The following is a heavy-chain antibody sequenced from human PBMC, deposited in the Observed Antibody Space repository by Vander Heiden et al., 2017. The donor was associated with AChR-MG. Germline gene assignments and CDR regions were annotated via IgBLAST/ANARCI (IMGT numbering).Heavy chain of an antibody. CDR1: GFTFSSSG. V-gene: IGHV3-30*02. CDR3: AKGTLLGYDSSGYYPDY. Sequence: QVQLVESGGGVVQPGGSLRLSCAASGFTFSSSGMHWVRQAPGKGLKWVAFIRYDGSDTYYADSLKGRFTISRDNSKNTLYLQMNSLRAEDTAVYYCAKGTLLGYDSSGYYPDYWGQGTLVTVSS. J-gene: IGHJ4*02. CDR2: IRYDGSDT. D-gene: IGHD3-22*01.